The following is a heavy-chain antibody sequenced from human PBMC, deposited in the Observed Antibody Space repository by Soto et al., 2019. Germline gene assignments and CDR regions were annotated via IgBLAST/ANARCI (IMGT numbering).Heavy chain of an antibody. D-gene: IGHD5-12*01. J-gene: IGHJ4*02. Sequence: SETLSLTCTVSGGSISSYYWSWIRQPPGKGLEWIGYIYYSGSTNYNPSLKSRVTISVDTSKNQFSLKLSSVTAADTAVYYCASGGAQGPMRATGLYFDYWGQGTLVTVSS. CDR1: GGSISSYY. CDR3: ASGGAQGPMRATGLYFDY. V-gene: IGHV4-59*01. CDR2: IYYSGST.